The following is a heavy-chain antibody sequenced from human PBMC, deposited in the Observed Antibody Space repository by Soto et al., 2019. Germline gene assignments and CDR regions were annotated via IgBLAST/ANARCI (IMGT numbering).Heavy chain of an antibody. CDR2: ISYDGSNK. CDR3: ARDLLVVVPAAMVEFSTDRRAYYYYGMDV. J-gene: IGHJ6*02. V-gene: IGHV3-30-3*01. CDR1: GFTFSSYA. Sequence: GGSLRLSCAASGFTFSSYAMHWVRQAPGKGLEWVAVISYDGSNKYYADSVKGRFTISRDNSKNTLYLQMNSLRAEDTAVDYCARDLLVVVPAAMVEFSTDRRAYYYYGMDVWGQGTTVTVSS. D-gene: IGHD2-2*01.